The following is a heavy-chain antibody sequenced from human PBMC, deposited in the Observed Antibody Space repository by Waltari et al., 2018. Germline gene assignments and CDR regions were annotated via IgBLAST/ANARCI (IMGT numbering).Heavy chain of an antibody. V-gene: IGHV4-59*08. D-gene: IGHD6-19*01. CDR1: GVSVSGYF. Sequence: QVQLQESGPGLVKSSETLSLTCTVSGVSVSGYFWNWIRQAPGKGPEWIGYIRHTGDTKQNPSLKSLVTMSVDPSRNDFSLRLSSVTAADTAVYYCALWESGWRAFRFWGQGTLGTVSS. CDR3: ALWESGWRAFRF. J-gene: IGHJ4*03. CDR2: IRHTGDT.